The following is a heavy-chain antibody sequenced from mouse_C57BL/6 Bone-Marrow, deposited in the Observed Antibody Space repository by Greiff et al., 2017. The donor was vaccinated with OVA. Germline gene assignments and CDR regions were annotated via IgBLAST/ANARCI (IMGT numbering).Heavy chain of an antibody. CDR2: ILPSIGRT. CDR1: DSEVFPIAY. CDR3: ARLGYYGSRRYFDV. J-gene: IGHJ1*03. Sequence: VQLQQSGSELRSPGSSVKLSCKDFDSEVFPIAYMRWVRQKPGHGFEWIGGILPSIGRTIYGEKFEDKATLDADTLSNTAYLELNSLTSEDSAIYYCARLGYYGSRRYFDVWGTGTTVTVSS. D-gene: IGHD1-1*01. V-gene: IGHV15-2*01.